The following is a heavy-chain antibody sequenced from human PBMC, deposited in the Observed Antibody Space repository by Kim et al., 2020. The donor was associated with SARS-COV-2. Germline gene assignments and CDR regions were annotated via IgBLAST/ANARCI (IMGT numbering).Heavy chain of an antibody. Sequence: ASVKVSCKASGYTFTSYAMHWVRQAPGQRLEWMGWINAGNGNTKYSQKFQGRVTITRDTSASTAYMELSSLRSEDTAVYYCARATYDSSGYYPFDYWGQGTLVTVSS. CDR1: GYTFTSYA. CDR2: INAGNGNT. CDR3: ARATYDSSGYYPFDY. V-gene: IGHV1-3*01. J-gene: IGHJ4*02. D-gene: IGHD3-22*01.